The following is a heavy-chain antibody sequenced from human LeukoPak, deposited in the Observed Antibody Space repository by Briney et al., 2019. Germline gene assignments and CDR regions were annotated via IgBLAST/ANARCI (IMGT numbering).Heavy chain of an antibody. J-gene: IGHJ6*02. D-gene: IGHD3-3*01. CDR3: ASTPGALLDYYYYGMDV. V-gene: IGHV3-66*01. Sequence: GGSLRLSCAASGFTVSSNYMSWVRQAPGKGLEWVSVIYSGGSTYYADSVKGRFTISRDNSKNTLYLQMNSLRAEDTAVYYCASTPGALLDYYYYGMDVWGQGTTVTVSS. CDR2: IYSGGST. CDR1: GFTVSSNY.